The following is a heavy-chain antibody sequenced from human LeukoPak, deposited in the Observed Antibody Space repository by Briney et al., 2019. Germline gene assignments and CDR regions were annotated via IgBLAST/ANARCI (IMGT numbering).Heavy chain of an antibody. CDR1: GFTFSTYS. CDR2: ISNGGSYI. Sequence: PGGSLRLSCAASGFTFSTYSMNWVRQPPGKGLEWVSHISNGGSYIFYADSVKSRFTISRDNAKNSLFMQMNSLRAEDTAVYYCARGYCSSTSCYGEWFDPWGQGTLVTVSS. J-gene: IGHJ5*02. V-gene: IGHV3-21*01. CDR3: ARGYCSSTSCYGEWFDP. D-gene: IGHD2-2*01.